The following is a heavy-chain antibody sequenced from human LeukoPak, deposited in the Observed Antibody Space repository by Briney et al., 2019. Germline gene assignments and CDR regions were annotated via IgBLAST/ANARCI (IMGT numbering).Heavy chain of an antibody. CDR1: GFTFSSYW. V-gene: IGHV3-7*01. J-gene: IGHJ6*03. Sequence: GGSLRLFCAASGFTFSSYWMSWVRQAPGKGLEWVANIKQDGSEKYYVDSVKGRFTISRDNAKNSLYLQMNSLRAEDTAVYYCARDYSSSWYYYYYYMDVWGKGTTVTVSS. CDR3: ARDYSSSWYYYYYYMDV. D-gene: IGHD6-13*01. CDR2: IKQDGSEK.